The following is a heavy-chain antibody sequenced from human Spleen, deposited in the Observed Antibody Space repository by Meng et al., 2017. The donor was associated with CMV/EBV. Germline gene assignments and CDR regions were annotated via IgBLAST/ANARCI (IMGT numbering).Heavy chain of an antibody. J-gene: IGHJ6*02. CDR3: ARVGWELLGYYYYGMDV. CDR2: INPNSGGT. CDR1: GYTLIGYY. D-gene: IGHD1-26*01. Sequence: ASVKVSCKASGYTLIGYYMNWVRQAPGQGLEWMGWINPNSGGTNYAQKFQGRVTMTRDTSISTAYMELSRLRSDDTAVYYCARVGWELLGYYYYGMDVWGQGTTVTVSS. V-gene: IGHV1-2*02.